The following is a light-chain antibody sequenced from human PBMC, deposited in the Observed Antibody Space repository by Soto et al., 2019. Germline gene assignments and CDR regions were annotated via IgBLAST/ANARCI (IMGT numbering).Light chain of an antibody. J-gene: IGLJ7*01. CDR3: FSYAGYYTLM. Sequence: QSALTQPRSVSGSPGQSVTISCTGTSSDVGTYNYVSWYQQHPGQAPKLMIYDVYRRPSGVPDRFSGSKSGNTASLTISGLQADDEADYYCFSYAGYYTLMFGGGTQLTVL. V-gene: IGLV2-11*01. CDR2: DVY. CDR1: SSDVGTYNY.